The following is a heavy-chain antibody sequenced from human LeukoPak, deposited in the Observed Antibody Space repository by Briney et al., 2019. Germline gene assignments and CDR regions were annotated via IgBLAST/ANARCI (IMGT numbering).Heavy chain of an antibody. CDR3: ARGVASAGAKYFDQ. J-gene: IGHJ4*02. CDR1: GYTFTGYL. D-gene: IGHD6-13*01. Sequence: GASVKVSCKASGYTFTGYLIHWVRQAPGQGLEWMGWINPNTGGTDYAQKFQGRVTMTRDTSISTVYMEPSRLTSDDTAVYYCARGVASAGAKYFDQWGQGTLVTVSS. CDR2: INPNTGGT. V-gene: IGHV1-2*02.